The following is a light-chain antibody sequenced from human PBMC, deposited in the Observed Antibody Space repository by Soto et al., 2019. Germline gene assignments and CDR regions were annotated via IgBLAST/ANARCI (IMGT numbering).Light chain of an antibody. CDR3: QQSFYAPPT. CDR1: QNIRTY. Sequence: DIQVTQSPSSLSASVGDTITITCQASQNIRTYLSWYQLKTEKAPNLLMYEASDSQSGVPSRFSGSGSGTDFTLTITSLQREDFAIYYCQQSFYAPPTFGQGTKVDIK. J-gene: IGKJ1*01. V-gene: IGKV1-39*01. CDR2: EAS.